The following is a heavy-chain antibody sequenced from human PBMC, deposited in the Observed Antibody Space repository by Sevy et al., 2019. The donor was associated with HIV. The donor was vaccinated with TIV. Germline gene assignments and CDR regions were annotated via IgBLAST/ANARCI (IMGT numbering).Heavy chain of an antibody. D-gene: IGHD6-13*01. J-gene: IGHJ4*02. CDR3: ARLSGYSSSWSYFDY. V-gene: IGHV3-48*01. CDR1: AFTFSSYS. Sequence: GGSLRLSCAASAFTFSSYSMNWVRQAPGKGLEWVSYISSSTSTIYYADSVKGRFTISRDNAKNSLYLQMNSLRAEDTAVYYCARLSGYSSSWSYFDYRGQGTLATVSS. CDR2: ISSSTSTI.